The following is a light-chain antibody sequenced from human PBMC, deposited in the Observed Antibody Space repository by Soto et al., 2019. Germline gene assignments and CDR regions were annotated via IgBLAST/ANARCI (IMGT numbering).Light chain of an antibody. CDR3: SSYGGSDNLI. CDR1: SSDVGGYNC. CDR2: EDI. J-gene: IGLJ2*01. V-gene: IGLV2-8*01. Sequence: QSVLTQPPSASGSPGQSVTISCTGSSSDVGGYNCVSWFQQHPGEAPKLMIFEDIKRPSGVPDRFSASKSGNTASLTVSGLQAEDEADYYCSSYGGSDNLIFGGGTKLTVL.